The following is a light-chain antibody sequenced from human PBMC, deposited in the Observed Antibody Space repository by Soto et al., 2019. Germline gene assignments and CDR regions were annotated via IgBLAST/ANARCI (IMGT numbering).Light chain of an antibody. Sequence: EIVLTQSPATLSLSPGERATLSCRASQSVSSYLAWYQQKPGQAPRLLIYDASNRATGIPARFSVIVSGTDLTITISSLEPEDCAVYDGQQRSNWPPIFGGGTKVDIK. J-gene: IGKJ4*01. CDR1: QSVSSY. CDR3: QQRSNWPPI. CDR2: DAS. V-gene: IGKV3-11*01.